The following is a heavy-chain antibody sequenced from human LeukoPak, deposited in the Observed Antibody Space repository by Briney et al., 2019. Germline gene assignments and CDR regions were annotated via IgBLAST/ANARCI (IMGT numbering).Heavy chain of an antibody. CDR1: GYTFTGYY. D-gene: IGHD5-18*01. V-gene: IGHV1-46*01. CDR2: INPSGGST. Sequence: GASVKVSCKASGYTFTGYYMHWVRQAPGQGLEWMGIINPSGGSTNYAQQFQGRVTMTRDMSTSTVNMELSSLRSDDTAVYYCARVKDAGIQLWLHSFDYWGQGTLVTVSS. J-gene: IGHJ4*02. CDR3: ARVKDAGIQLWLHSFDY.